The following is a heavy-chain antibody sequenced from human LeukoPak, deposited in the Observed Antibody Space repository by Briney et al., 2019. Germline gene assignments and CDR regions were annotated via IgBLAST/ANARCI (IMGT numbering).Heavy chain of an antibody. CDR3: ARGLVYSSSSSPIDY. J-gene: IGHJ4*02. CDR1: GYTFTGYY. D-gene: IGHD6-6*01. CDR2: INPNSGGT. Sequence: ASVKVSCKASGYTFTGYYMHWVRQAPGQGLEWMGWINPNSGGTNYAQKFQGRVTMTRDTSISTAYMELSRLRSDDTAVYYCARGLVYSSSSSPIDYWGQGTLVTVSS. V-gene: IGHV1-2*02.